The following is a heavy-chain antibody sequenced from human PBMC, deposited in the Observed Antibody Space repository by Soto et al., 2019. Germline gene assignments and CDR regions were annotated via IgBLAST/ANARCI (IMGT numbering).Heavy chain of an antibody. V-gene: IGHV3-30*18. D-gene: IGHD2-15*01. Sequence: GGSLRLSCAASGFTFSSYGMHWVRQAPGKGLEWVAVISYDGSNKYYADSVKGRFTISRDNSKSTLYLQMNSLRAEDTAVYYCAKQTRGSSSSPYCSGGSFPLDYWGQGTLVTVSS. CDR1: GFTFSSYG. CDR3: AKQTRGSSSSPYCSGGSFPLDY. CDR2: ISYDGSNK. J-gene: IGHJ4*02.